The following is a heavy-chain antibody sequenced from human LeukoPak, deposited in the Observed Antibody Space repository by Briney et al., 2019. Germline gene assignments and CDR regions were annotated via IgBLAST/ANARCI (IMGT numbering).Heavy chain of an antibody. Sequence: PSETLSLTCTVSGGSISSYYWSWIRQPPGKGLEWIGYIYYSGSTNYNPSLKSRVTISVDTSKNQFSLKLSSVTAADTAVYYCAGELYGGNSFDYWGQGTLVTVSS. CDR3: AGELYGGNSFDY. CDR1: GGSISSYY. J-gene: IGHJ4*02. CDR2: IYYSGST. V-gene: IGHV4-59*12. D-gene: IGHD4-23*01.